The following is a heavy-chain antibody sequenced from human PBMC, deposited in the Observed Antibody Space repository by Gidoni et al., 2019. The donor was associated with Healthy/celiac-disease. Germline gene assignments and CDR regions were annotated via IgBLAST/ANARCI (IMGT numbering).Heavy chain of an antibody. J-gene: IGHJ4*02. V-gene: IGHV3-30*18. CDR3: AKVGTAVADTSV. CDR1: GCTFSSYG. Sequence: QVQLVESGGGEAQPGRPLRLSCAASGCTFSSYGMHWVRQAPGKGLAWVAVISFDGSNKHYADPVKGRFTISRDNSKNTLYLQMNSLRAEDTAVYYCAKVGTAVADTSVWGQGTLVTVSS. D-gene: IGHD6-19*01. CDR2: ISFDGSNK.